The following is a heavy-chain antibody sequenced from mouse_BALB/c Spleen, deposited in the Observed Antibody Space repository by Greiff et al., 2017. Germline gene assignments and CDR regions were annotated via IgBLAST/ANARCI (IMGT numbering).Heavy chain of an antibody. CDR3: APQDFDV. CDR1: GFNIKDTY. D-gene: IGHD3-1*01. CDR2: IDPANGNT. V-gene: IGHV14-3*02. Sequence: EVQVVESGAELVKPGASVKLSCTASGFNIKDTYMHWVKQRPEQGLEWIGRIDPANGNTKYDPKFQGKATITADTSSNTAYLQLSSLTSEDTAVYYCAPQDFDVWGAGTTVTVSS. J-gene: IGHJ1*01.